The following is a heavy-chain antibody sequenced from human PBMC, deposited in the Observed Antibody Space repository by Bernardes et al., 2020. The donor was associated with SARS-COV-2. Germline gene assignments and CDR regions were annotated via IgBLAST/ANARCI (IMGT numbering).Heavy chain of an antibody. V-gene: IGHV1-18*01. CDR2: SSAYNGNT. Sequence: ASVKVSCKASGYTFPSYGISWVRQAPGQGLEWMGWSSAYNGNTHNAQKLQGRVTMTTDTSTSTAYLELRSLRSDDTAVYYCASDRSMTIFGVVTPNYYYYGMDVWGQVTTVTVSS. J-gene: IGHJ6*02. CDR3: ASDRSMTIFGVVTPNYYYYGMDV. D-gene: IGHD3-3*01. CDR1: GYTFPSYG.